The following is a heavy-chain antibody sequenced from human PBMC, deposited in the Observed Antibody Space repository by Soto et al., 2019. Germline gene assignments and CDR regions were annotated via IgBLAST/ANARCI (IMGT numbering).Heavy chain of an antibody. J-gene: IGHJ3*02. CDR2: IIPIFGTA. D-gene: IGHD6-6*01. CDR1: GGTFSSYD. Sequence: GASVKVSCKASGGTFSSYDISWVRQAPGQGLEWMGGIIPIFGTANYAQKFQGRVTITADESTSTAYMELSSLRSEDTAVYYCARGTLEYSSPPSIWGQGTLVTVSS. CDR3: ARGTLEYSSPPSI. V-gene: IGHV1-69*13.